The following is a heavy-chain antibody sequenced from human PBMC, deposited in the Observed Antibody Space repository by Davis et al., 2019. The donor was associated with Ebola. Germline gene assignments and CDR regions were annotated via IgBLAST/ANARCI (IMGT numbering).Heavy chain of an antibody. Sequence: PGGSLRLSCAVSGFTFRDYPMSWIRQAPGKGLEWVANIKQDGSEKYYVDSANGRFTISRDNTKNSLYLQMNNLRAEDTAVYYCETRYSGNFWDLYNYYGMDVWGQGTTATVSS. CDR1: GFTFRDYP. D-gene: IGHD1-26*01. CDR3: ETRYSGNFWDLYNYYGMDV. CDR2: IKQDGSEK. V-gene: IGHV3-7*03. J-gene: IGHJ6*02.